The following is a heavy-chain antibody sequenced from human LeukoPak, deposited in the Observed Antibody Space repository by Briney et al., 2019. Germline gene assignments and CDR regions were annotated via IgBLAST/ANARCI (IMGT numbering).Heavy chain of an antibody. CDR1: GDAISTYY. J-gene: IGHJ4*02. Sequence: RTSETLSLTCTVSGDAISTYYWNWIRQTPGKGLEWVGHIANRGTDYNPSLKSRAIISVDTSKNQISLRLTSVTAADTAVYYCARDKAHSYGYYFDPWGPGTQVLVSS. D-gene: IGHD3-10*01. CDR2: IANRGT. CDR3: ARDKAHSYGYYFDP. V-gene: IGHV4-4*09.